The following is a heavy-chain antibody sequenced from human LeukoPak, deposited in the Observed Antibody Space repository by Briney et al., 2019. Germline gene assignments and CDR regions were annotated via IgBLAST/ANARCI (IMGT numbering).Heavy chain of an antibody. D-gene: IGHD3-22*01. V-gene: IGHV3-23*01. CDR3: ARPSNGYSSFDF. CDR1: GFTFSSYA. CDR2: ISSSGRST. J-gene: IGHJ4*02. Sequence: GGSLRLSCAASGFTFSSYAMNWVRQAPGKGLEWDSAISSSGRSTYYADSVKGRFTISRDNSKNTLSLQMNSLRAEDTAVYYCARPSNGYSSFDFWGQGTLVTVSS.